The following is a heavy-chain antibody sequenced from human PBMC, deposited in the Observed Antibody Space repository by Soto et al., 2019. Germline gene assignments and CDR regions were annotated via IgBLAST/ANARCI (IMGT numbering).Heavy chain of an antibody. CDR3: AKASLDCSGGSCYSFDAFDI. Sequence: GGSLRLSCAASGFTFSSYAMSWVRQAPGKGLEWVSAISGSGGSTYYADSVKGRFTISRDNSKNTLYLQMNSLRAEDTAVYYCAKASLDCSGGSCYSFDAFDIWGQGTMVTVSS. CDR2: ISGSGGST. V-gene: IGHV3-23*01. D-gene: IGHD2-15*01. J-gene: IGHJ3*02. CDR1: GFTFSSYA.